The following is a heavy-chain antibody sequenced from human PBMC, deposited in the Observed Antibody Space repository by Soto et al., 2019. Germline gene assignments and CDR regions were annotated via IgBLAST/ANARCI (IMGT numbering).Heavy chain of an antibody. D-gene: IGHD2-15*01. CDR2: ISSSSSYI. CDR3: ARDRIGGDTADAFDI. CDR1: GFTFSSYS. Sequence: GGSLRLSCAASGFTFSSYSMNWVRQAPGKGLEWVSSISSSSSYIYYADSVKGRFTISRDNAKNSLYLQMNSLRAEDTAVYYCARDRIGGDTADAFDIWGQGTMVTVSS. V-gene: IGHV3-21*01. J-gene: IGHJ3*02.